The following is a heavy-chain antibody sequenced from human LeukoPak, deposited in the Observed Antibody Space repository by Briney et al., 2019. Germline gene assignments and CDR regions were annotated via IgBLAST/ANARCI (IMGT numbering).Heavy chain of an antibody. V-gene: IGHV4-59*12. CDR2: TDYRGYT. Sequence: SETLSLTCTVSGGSINSYYWTWIRQPPGRGLEWISYTDYRGYTNYNTSLQRRVAVSIDTPKSQLSLRLTSVTTADTAVYYCARGGPAPRPDTGYYLYWGQGSLVTVSS. D-gene: IGHD3-9*01. J-gene: IGHJ4*02. CDR3: ARGGPAPRPDTGYYLY. CDR1: GGSINSYY.